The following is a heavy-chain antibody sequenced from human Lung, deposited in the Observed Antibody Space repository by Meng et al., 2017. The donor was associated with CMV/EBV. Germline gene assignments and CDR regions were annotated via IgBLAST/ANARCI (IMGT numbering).Heavy chain of an antibody. CDR2: ISAENGNT. CDR1: GYTFGIFG. J-gene: IGHJ4*02. D-gene: IGHD4-17*01. Sequence: QVQLVQSGAELQKPVASVKVSCKASGYTFGIFGITWVRQAPGQGLEWVGWISAENGNTNYAQKFQGRVTLTTDTSTKTAYMDLRGLRSDDSAVYYCARAGAAVTTHFDFWGRGTLVTVSS. V-gene: IGHV1-18*01. CDR3: ARAGAAVTTHFDF.